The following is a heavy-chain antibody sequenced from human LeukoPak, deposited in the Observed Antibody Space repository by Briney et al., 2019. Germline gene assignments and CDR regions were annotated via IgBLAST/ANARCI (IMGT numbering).Heavy chain of an antibody. D-gene: IGHD6-6*01. J-gene: IGHJ5*02. V-gene: IGHV4-39*01. CDR2: IYYSGTT. CDR3: ARVAEARTRWFDP. CDR1: GGSISSTSYH. Sequence: SETLSLTCTVSGGSISSTSYHWGWIRQPPGKGLDWIGTIYYSGTTYYNPSLKSRVTISVDTSKNQFSLKLSSVIAADTAVYYCARVAEARTRWFDPWGQGTLVTVSS.